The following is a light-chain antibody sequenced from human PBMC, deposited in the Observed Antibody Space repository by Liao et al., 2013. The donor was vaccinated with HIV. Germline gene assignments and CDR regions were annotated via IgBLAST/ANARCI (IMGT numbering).Light chain of an antibody. CDR1: KLGDKY. CDR3: QAWDSSHVV. Sequence: SYELTQPPSMSASPGQTVSITCSGDKLGDKYACWYQQKPGQSPVLVIYQDSKRPSGIPERFSGSNSGNTATLTISGTQAMDEADYYCQAWDSSHVVFGGGTKLTVL. CDR2: QDS. J-gene: IGLJ2*01. V-gene: IGLV3-1*01.